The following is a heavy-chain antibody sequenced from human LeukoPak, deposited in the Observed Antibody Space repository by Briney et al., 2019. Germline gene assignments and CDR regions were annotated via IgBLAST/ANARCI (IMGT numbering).Heavy chain of an antibody. CDR3: ARTDCTNGVCYTFHFDY. J-gene: IGHJ4*02. V-gene: IGHV4-39*07. CDR2: IYYSGST. CDR1: GGSISSSSYF. Sequence: ASETLSLTCTVSGGSISSSSYFWGWIRQPPGKGLEWIGSIYYSGSTYYNPSLKSRVTISVDTSKNQFSLKLSSVTAADTAAYYCARTDCTNGVCYTFHFDYWGQGTLVTVSS. D-gene: IGHD2-8*01.